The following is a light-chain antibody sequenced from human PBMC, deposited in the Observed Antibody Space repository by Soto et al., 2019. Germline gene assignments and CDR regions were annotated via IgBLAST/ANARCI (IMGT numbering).Light chain of an antibody. CDR3: QQSYSTLRT. Sequence: DIQMTQSPSSLSASVGDRVTITCRASQSISSYLNWYQQKPGKAPKLLIYAASRLQSGVPSRFSGSVSGTDFTLTISSLQPEDFATYYCQQSYSTLRTFGQGTKLEIK. J-gene: IGKJ2*02. V-gene: IGKV1-39*01. CDR2: AAS. CDR1: QSISSY.